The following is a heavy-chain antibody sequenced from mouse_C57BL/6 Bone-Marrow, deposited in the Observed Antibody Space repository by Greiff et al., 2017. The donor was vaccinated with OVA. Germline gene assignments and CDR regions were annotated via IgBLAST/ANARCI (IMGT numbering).Heavy chain of an antibody. D-gene: IGHD1-1*01. J-gene: IGHJ2*01. Sequence: QVQLQQSGAELVRPGTSVKVSCKASGYAFTNYLIEWVKQRPGQGLEWIGVINPGSGGTNYNEKFKGKATLTADKSSSTAYMQLSSLTSEDSAVYVCAGFYPPHYFDYWGQGTTLTVSS. V-gene: IGHV1-54*01. CDR1: GYAFTNYL. CDR3: AGFYPPHYFDY. CDR2: INPGSGGT.